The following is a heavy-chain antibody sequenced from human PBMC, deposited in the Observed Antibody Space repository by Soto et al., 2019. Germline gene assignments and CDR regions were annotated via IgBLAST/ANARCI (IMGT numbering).Heavy chain of an antibody. D-gene: IGHD6-13*01. J-gene: IGHJ4*02. Sequence: QVQLVQSGAEVKKPGASVKVSCKASGYTFTSYGISWVRQAPGQGLEWMGWISAYNGNTNYAQKLQGRVTMTTDTSTRKGYMEVRDLRSDDTAVYYCARSSRVQQLVRFDYWGQGTLVTVSS. CDR1: GYTFTSYG. CDR2: ISAYNGNT. CDR3: ARSSRVQQLVRFDY. V-gene: IGHV1-18*01.